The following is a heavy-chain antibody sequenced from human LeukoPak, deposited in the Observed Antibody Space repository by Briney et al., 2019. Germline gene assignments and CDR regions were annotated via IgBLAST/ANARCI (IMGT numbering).Heavy chain of an antibody. D-gene: IGHD6-19*01. CDR2: IKEDGSEK. CDR3: ARGGGWYFDY. Sequence: GGSLRLSCAASGFTFSSYWMNWVRQAPGKGLEWVANIKEDGSEKYYVDSVKGRFTISRDNAKNSLYLHVNSLRAEDTAVYYCARGGGWYFDYWGQGTLVTVSS. V-gene: IGHV3-7*01. J-gene: IGHJ4*02. CDR1: GFTFSSYW.